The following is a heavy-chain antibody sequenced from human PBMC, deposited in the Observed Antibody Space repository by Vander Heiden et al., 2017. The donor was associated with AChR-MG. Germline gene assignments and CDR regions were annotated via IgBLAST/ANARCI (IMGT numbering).Heavy chain of an antibody. CDR1: GGPISSRNW. Sequence: QVPLQESGPGLVKPSGTLSLTCAVSGGPISSRNWGRWVRQPPGKGREWIGESYRGVSTNYNPSFKSRVTISVDKSKNQFSLKLSSVTAADTAVYYCARLYSSGWYGAEVDYWCQGPLVTVAS. CDR3: ARLYSSGWYGAEVDY. D-gene: IGHD6-19*01. CDR2: SYRGVST. V-gene: IGHV4-4*02. J-gene: IGHJ4*02.